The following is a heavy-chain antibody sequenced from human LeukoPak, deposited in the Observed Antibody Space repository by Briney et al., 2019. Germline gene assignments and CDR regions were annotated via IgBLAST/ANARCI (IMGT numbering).Heavy chain of an antibody. Sequence: ASVKVSCKASGYTFTAHYLHWVRQAPGQGLEWMGWINPNSGGTNYAQKFQGRVTMTRDTSINTAYMEVNGLTYDDTAVFYCATQRGTRIMVPFDNWGQGTPVTVSS. CDR1: GYTFTAHY. CDR2: INPNSGGT. J-gene: IGHJ4*02. CDR3: ATQRGTRIMVPFDN. V-gene: IGHV1-2*02. D-gene: IGHD3-16*01.